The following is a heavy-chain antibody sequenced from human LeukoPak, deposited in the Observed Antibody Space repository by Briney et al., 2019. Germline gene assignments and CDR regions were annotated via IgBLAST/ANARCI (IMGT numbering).Heavy chain of an antibody. CDR3: AKDQGGYGVSGTTGDY. Sequence: PGGSLRLSCAASGFSFSRYAMSWVRQAPGKGLEWVSGISGNGGGTYYADSVKGRFTISRDNSKNTLYLQMNSLRAEDTAVYYCAKDQGGYGVSGTTGDYWGQGTLVTVSS. CDR2: ISGNGGGT. V-gene: IGHV3-23*01. J-gene: IGHJ4*02. D-gene: IGHD6-19*01. CDR1: GFSFSRYA.